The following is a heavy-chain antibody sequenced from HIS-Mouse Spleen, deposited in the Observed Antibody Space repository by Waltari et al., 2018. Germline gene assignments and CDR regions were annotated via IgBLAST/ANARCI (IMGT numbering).Heavy chain of an antibody. V-gene: IGHV4-39*07. D-gene: IGHD6-13*01. CDR2: IYYSGST. CDR1: GGSISSSIYY. Sequence: QLQLQESGPGLVKPSETLSLTCTVSGGSISSSIYYWGLIRPPPGKGLEWIGSIYYSGSTYYNPSLKSRVTISVDTSKNQFSLKLSSVTAADTAVYYCAREIPYSSSWYDWYFDLWGRGTLVTVSS. J-gene: IGHJ2*01. CDR3: AREIPYSSSWYDWYFDL.